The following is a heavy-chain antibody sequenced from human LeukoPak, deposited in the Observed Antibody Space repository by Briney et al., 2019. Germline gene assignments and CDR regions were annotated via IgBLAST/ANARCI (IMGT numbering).Heavy chain of an antibody. J-gene: IGHJ4*02. CDR2: IYYSGST. D-gene: IGHD4-17*01. V-gene: IGHV4-59*01. CDR3: ARGRSTVTTGDIDY. Sequence: SETLSLTCTVSGGSISSYYWSWIRQPPGKGLEWIGYIYYSGSTNYNPSLKSRVTISVDTSKNQFSLKLSSVTAADTAVYYCARGRSTVTTGDIDYWGQGTLVTVSS. CDR1: GGSISSYY.